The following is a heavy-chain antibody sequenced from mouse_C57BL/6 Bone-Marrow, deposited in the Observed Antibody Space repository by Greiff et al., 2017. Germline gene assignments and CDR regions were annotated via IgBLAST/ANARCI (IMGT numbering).Heavy chain of an antibody. CDR2: IRHKANGYTT. J-gene: IGHJ3*01. Sequence: EVQLVESGGGLVQPGGSLSLSCAASGFTFTDYYMSWVRQPPGKALEWFGFIRHKANGYTTEYSASVKGRFTISRDNSQSILYLQMNALRAEDSATYYCARYDYDWCAYWGQGTLVTVSA. D-gene: IGHD2-4*01. V-gene: IGHV7-3*01. CDR1: GFTFTDYY. CDR3: ARYDYDWCAY.